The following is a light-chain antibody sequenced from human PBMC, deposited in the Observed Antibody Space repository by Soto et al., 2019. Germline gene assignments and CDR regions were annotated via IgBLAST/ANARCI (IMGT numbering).Light chain of an antibody. CDR3: CSWTTGSTLYV. J-gene: IGLJ1*01. CDR2: GVS. CDR1: SSDVGNYDY. Sequence: QSVLTQPASVSGSPGQSITISCTGTSSDVGNYDYVSWYQQCPGKAPKLVIYGVSYRPSGVSNRFSGSKSGNTASLTISGLQAEDEADYYCCSWTTGSTLYVFGTGTKVTVL. V-gene: IGLV2-14*01.